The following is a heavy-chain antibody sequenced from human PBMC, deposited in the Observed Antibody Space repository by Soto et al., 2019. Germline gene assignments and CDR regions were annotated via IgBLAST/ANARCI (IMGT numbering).Heavy chain of an antibody. D-gene: IGHD1-26*01. Sequence: QVKLVESGGGVVQPGRSLRLSCAASGFNVSAYTMHWVRQAPGKGLEWVAVISSDGNHKYYTDSVKGGFTISRDTSTNMLYRQENRPRGEDTGVWYSARWEQPLFDFWGQGTLVTVSS. CDR1: GFNVSAYT. V-gene: IGHV3-30-3*01. CDR3: ARWEQPLFDF. CDR2: ISSDGNHK. J-gene: IGHJ4*02.